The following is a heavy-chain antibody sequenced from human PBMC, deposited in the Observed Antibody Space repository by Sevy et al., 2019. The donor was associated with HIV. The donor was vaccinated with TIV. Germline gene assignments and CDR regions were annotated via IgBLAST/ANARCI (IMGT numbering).Heavy chain of an antibody. Sequence: GGSLRLSCAASGFTFSSYSMNWVRQAPGKGLEWVSSISSSSSYIYYADSVKGRVTISRDNVKNSLSLQMNSLSAEDTAVYYCARDLGVYYGSGSALDYWGQGTLVTVSS. CDR3: ARDLGVYYGSGSALDY. D-gene: IGHD3-10*01. V-gene: IGHV3-21*01. CDR2: ISSSSSYI. CDR1: GFTFSSYS. J-gene: IGHJ4*02.